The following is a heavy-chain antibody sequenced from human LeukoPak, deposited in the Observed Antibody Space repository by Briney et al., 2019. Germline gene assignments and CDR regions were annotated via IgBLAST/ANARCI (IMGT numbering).Heavy chain of an antibody. D-gene: IGHD5-12*01. Sequence: ASVKVSCKASGYTFTGYYMHWVRQAPGQGLEWMGWINPNSGGTNYAQKIQGRVTMTRDTSISTAYMELSRLRSDDTAVYYCASPDIVATFGFDPWGQGTLVTVSS. J-gene: IGHJ5*02. V-gene: IGHV1-2*02. CDR1: GYTFTGYY. CDR3: ASPDIVATFGFDP. CDR2: INPNSGGT.